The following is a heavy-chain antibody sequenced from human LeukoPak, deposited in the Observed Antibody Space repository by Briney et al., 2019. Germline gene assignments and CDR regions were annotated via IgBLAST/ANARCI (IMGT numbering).Heavy chain of an antibody. Sequence: ASVKVSCKASGGTFSSYAISWVRQAPGQGLEWMGRIIPILGIANYAQKFQGRVAITADKSTSTAYMELSSLRSEDTAVYYCARSNWKYYYYGMDVWGQGTTVTVSS. CDR2: IIPILGIA. CDR1: GGTFSSYA. V-gene: IGHV1-69*04. CDR3: ARSNWKYYYYGMDV. J-gene: IGHJ6*02. D-gene: IGHD1-20*01.